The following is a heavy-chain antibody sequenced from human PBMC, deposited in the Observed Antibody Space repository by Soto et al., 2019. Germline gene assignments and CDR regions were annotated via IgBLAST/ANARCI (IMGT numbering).Heavy chain of an antibody. CDR3: AKGWGDY. Sequence: EVQLLESGGGLVQPGGSLRLSCAASGFTFSSYTMSWVRQGPGKGLEWVSGISSSGGSTDYADSAKGRFTISRDNYKNTLYLQMNRLRAGDTDVYYCAKGWGDYWGQGTPVTVSS. D-gene: IGHD7-27*01. CDR2: ISSSGGST. V-gene: IGHV3-23*01. CDR1: GFTFSSYT. J-gene: IGHJ4*02.